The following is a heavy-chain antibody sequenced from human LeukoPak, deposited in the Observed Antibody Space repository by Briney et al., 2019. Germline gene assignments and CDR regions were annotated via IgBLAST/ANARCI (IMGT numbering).Heavy chain of an antibody. CDR1: GFTFSSYS. D-gene: IGHD3-3*01. CDR3: ARDLGYDFWSGFHY. V-gene: IGHV3-48*01. CDR2: ISSSSSTI. J-gene: IGHJ4*02. Sequence: QAGGSLRLSCAASGFTFSSYSMNWVRQAPGKGLEWVSYISSSSSTIYYADSVKGRFTISRDNAKNSLYLQMNSLRAEDTAVYYCARDLGYDFWSGFHYWGQGTLVTVSS.